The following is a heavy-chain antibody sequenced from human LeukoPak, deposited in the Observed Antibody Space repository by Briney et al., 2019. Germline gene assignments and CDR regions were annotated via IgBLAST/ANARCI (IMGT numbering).Heavy chain of an antibody. CDR2: IKRDGSSI. Sequence: GGSLRLSCAASGFTFRDYWMHWVRQAPGKGLVWVSRIKRDGSSISYADSVKGRFTISRDNAKGTLYLQMNSLRVEDTAVYYCARVTEAPYYFDYWGQGTLVTVSS. CDR3: ARVTEAPYYFDY. J-gene: IGHJ4*02. CDR1: GFTFRDYW. V-gene: IGHV3-74*01.